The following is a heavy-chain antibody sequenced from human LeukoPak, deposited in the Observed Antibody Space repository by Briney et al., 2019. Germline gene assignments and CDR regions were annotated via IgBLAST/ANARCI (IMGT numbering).Heavy chain of an antibody. V-gene: IGHV1-2*02. J-gene: IGHJ4*02. D-gene: IGHD3-16*01. CDR1: GYTFTGYY. Sequence: ASVNVSCKASGYTFTGYYMHWVRQAPGQGLEWMGWINPNNGGTNYAQKFQGRVTMTRDTSITTAYMELSRLRSDDTALYFCARDREGAAPDYWGQGTLVTVSS. CDR3: ARDREGAAPDY. CDR2: INPNNGGT.